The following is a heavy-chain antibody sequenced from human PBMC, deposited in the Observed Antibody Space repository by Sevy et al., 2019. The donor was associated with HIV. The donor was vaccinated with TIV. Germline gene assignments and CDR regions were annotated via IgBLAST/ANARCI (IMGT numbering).Heavy chain of an antibody. CDR1: VGSVSGGSYY. CDR3: ARVRGGYSGFGGFDY. J-gene: IGHJ4*02. V-gene: IGHV4-61*01. CDR2: IYYSGST. Sequence: SETLSLTCTVSVGSVSGGSYYWSWIRQPPGKGREWIGYIYYSGSTNHNPSLKRRVTISVDTSKNQFSLKLNSVTAADTAVYYCARVRGGYSGFGGFDYWGQGTLVTVSS. D-gene: IGHD5-12*01.